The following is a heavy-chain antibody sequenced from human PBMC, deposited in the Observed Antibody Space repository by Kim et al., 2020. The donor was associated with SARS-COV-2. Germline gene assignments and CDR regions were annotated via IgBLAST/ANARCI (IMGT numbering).Heavy chain of an antibody. D-gene: IGHD3-22*01. V-gene: IGHV4-31*02. J-gene: IGHJ4*02. CDR3: ARVRTTMIVGVMYFDY. Sequence: PSLKSRVTRSVDTSKNQFSLKLSSVTAADTGVYYCARVRTTMIVGVMYFDYWGQGTLVTVSS.